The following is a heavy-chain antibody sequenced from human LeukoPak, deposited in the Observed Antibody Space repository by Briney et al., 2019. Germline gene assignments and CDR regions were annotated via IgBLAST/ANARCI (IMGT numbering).Heavy chain of an antibody. D-gene: IGHD2-15*01. CDR3: ARDPICNRGNYYFDY. J-gene: IGHJ4*02. CDR2: ISRSGSTI. Sequence: PGGSLRLSCAASGFTFSSYEMNWVRQAPGKGLEWVSYISRSGSTIYYADSVKGRFTISRDNAKNSLYLQMNSLRAEDTAVYYCARDPICNRGNYYFDYWGQGTLATVSS. V-gene: IGHV3-48*03. CDR1: GFTFSSYE.